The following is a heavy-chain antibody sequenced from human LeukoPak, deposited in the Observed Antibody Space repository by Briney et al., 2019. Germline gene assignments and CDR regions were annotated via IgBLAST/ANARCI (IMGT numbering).Heavy chain of an antibody. CDR1: GGSISSGGYY. J-gene: IGHJ4*02. CDR3: ARDIRYSSSYRD. Sequence: SETLSLTCTVSGGSISSGGYYWSWIRQPPGKGLEWIGYIYHSGSTYYNPSLKSRVTISVDRSKNQFSLKLSSVTAADTAVYYCARDIRYSSSYRDWGQGTLVTVSS. D-gene: IGHD6-6*01. CDR2: IYHSGST. V-gene: IGHV4-30-2*01.